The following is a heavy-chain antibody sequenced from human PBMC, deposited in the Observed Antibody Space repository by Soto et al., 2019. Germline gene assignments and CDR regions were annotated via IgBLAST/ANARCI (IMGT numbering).Heavy chain of an antibody. Sequence: SETLSLTCTVSGGSISSYYWSWIRQPPGNGLEWIGYIYYSGSTNYNPSLKSRVTISVDTSKNQFSLKLSSVTAADTAVYYCARVYYYDSSGYYFDYWGQGTLVTVSS. CDR2: IYYSGST. V-gene: IGHV4-59*01. CDR1: GGSISSYY. CDR3: ARVYYYDSSGYYFDY. J-gene: IGHJ4*02. D-gene: IGHD3-22*01.